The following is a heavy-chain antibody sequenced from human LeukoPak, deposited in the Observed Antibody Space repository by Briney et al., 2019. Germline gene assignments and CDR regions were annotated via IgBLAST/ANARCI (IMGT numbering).Heavy chain of an antibody. CDR3: ARNTYGYKFSMDV. CDR1: GFALYKYN. CDR2: ITAFNGNT. D-gene: IGHD5-24*01. Sequence: ASVKVSCNASGFALYKYNIVWVRQAPGQGLEWVGWITAFNGNTNYGQKVQGRITMTTDTSTSTSYMELRNLRSDDTAVYYCARNTYGYKFSMDVWGKGTTVTISS. J-gene: IGHJ6*03. V-gene: IGHV1-18*04.